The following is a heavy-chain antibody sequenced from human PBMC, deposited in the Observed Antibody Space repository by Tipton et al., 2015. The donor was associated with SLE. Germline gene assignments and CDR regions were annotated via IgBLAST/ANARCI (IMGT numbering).Heavy chain of an antibody. Sequence: TLSLTCTVSGGSISSSSYYWGWFRQPPGKGLEWIGSIYYSGSTYYNPSLKSRVTISVDTSKNQFSLKLSSVTAADTAVYYCARTSTYYDFWSGSYYYYYYMDVWGKGTTVTVSS. J-gene: IGHJ6*03. V-gene: IGHV4-39*01. CDR2: IYYSGST. CDR3: ARTSTYYDFWSGSYYYYYYMDV. D-gene: IGHD3-3*01. CDR1: GGSISSSSYY.